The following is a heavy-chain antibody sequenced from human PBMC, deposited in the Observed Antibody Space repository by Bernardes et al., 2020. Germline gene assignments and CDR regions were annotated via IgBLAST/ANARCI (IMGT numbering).Heavy chain of an antibody. D-gene: IGHD3-10*01. J-gene: IGHJ6*02. CDR3: ARDNYYGSGSYYNEHDYYYYYGMDV. CDR2: ISSSGSTI. V-gene: IGHV3-11*01. Sequence: VGPLILSCAASGFTFRDSYMSWIRQAPGQGLAWVSYISSSGSTIYYADSVKGRFTISRDNAKNSLYLQMNSLRAEDTAVYYCARDNYYGSGSYYNEHDYYYYYGMDVWGQGTTVTVSS. CDR1: GFTFRDSY.